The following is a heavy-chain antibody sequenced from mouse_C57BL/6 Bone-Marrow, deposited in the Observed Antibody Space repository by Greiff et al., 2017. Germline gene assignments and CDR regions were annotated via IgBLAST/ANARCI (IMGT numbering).Heavy chain of an antibody. D-gene: IGHD1-1*01. Sequence: QVQLQQPGAELVKPGASVKMSCKASGYTFTSYWITWVKQRPGQGLEWIGDIYPGSGSTNYNEKFKSKATLTVDTSSSTAYMQLSSLTSEDSAVYYCARYIPTVVATDYAMDYWGQGTSDTVSS. V-gene: IGHV1-55*01. CDR2: IYPGSGST. CDR3: ARYIPTVVATDYAMDY. J-gene: IGHJ4*01. CDR1: GYTFTSYW.